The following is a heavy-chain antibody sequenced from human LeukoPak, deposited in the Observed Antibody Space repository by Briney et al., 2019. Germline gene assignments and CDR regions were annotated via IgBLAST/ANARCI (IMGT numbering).Heavy chain of an antibody. CDR3: ARKRIRGLDY. Sequence: GGSLRLSCAASGFTFSSYEMNWVRQAPGKGLEWVSYISSGGSTVHYADSVKGRFTISRDNAKNSLYLQMNSLRAEDTAVYYCARKRIRGLDYWGQGTLVTVPS. V-gene: IGHV3-48*03. D-gene: IGHD3-10*01. CDR2: ISSGGSTV. CDR1: GFTFSSYE. J-gene: IGHJ4*02.